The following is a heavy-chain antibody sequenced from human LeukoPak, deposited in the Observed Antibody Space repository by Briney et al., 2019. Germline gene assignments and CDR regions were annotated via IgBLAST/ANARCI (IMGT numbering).Heavy chain of an antibody. V-gene: IGHV3-30*04. CDR2: ISYDGSNK. D-gene: IGHD5-12*01. CDR1: GFTFSSYA. CDR3: ARARGYSGYALGDY. Sequence: GGSLRLSCAASGFTFSSYAMHWVRQAPGKGLEWVAVISYDGSNKYYADSVKGRFTISRDNSKNTLYLQMNSLRAEDTAVYYCARARGYSGYALGDYRGQGTLVTVSS. J-gene: IGHJ4*02.